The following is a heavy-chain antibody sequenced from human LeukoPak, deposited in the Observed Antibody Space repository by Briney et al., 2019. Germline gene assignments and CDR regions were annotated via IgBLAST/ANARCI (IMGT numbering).Heavy chain of an antibody. CDR3: ASRGKYYHYFDY. V-gene: IGHV3-66*01. CDR1: GGSISSNY. Sequence: HASETLSLTCTVSGGSISSNYMSWVRQAPGKGLEWVSVIYTGDDTYYADSVTGRFTISRDNSKNTVYLQMNSLRAEDTAVYYCASRGKYYHYFDYWGQGTLVTVSS. D-gene: IGHD1-26*01. J-gene: IGHJ4*02. CDR2: IYTGDDT.